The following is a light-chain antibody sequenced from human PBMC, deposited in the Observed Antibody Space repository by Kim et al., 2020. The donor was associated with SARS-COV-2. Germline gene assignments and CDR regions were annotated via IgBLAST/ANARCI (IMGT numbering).Light chain of an antibody. CDR2: GAS. J-gene: IGKJ4*01. Sequence: VSPGERATRSCRASQSVSSNLAWYQQKPGQAPRLLIYGASTRATGIPARFSGSGSGTEFTLTINSLEPEDFAVYYCQQRGRWPLTFGGGTKVDIK. V-gene: IGKV3-15*01. CDR1: QSVSSN. CDR3: QQRGRWPLT.